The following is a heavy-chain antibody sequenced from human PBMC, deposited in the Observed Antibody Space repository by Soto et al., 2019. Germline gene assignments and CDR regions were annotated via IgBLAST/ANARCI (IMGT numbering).Heavy chain of an antibody. CDR3: ARVEDYGDYFDY. D-gene: IGHD4-17*01. J-gene: IGHJ4*02. Sequence: SETLSLTCTVSGASVRSGSYYWSWVRQPPGRGLKRIGYIYNTGTTNYNHSLKSKVTMSEDTSKNKFSLKLNSMTTADTTVYYCARVEDYGDYFDYWGQGTLVTVSS. CDR1: GASVRSGSYY. CDR2: IYNTGTT. V-gene: IGHV4-61*01.